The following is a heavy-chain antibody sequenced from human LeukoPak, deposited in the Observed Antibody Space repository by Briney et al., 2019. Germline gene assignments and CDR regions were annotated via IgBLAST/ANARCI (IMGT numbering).Heavy chain of an antibody. Sequence: PSQTLSLTCTVSGGSISSGGYYWSWIRQHPGKGLEWIGYIYYSGSTYYNPSLKSRVTISVDTSKNQFSLKLSSVTAADTAVYYCAGYEIVVVTAIPWFDPWGQGTLVTVSS. V-gene: IGHV4-31*03. D-gene: IGHD2-21*02. CDR2: IYYSGST. CDR3: AGYEIVVVTAIPWFDP. CDR1: GGSISSGGYY. J-gene: IGHJ5*02.